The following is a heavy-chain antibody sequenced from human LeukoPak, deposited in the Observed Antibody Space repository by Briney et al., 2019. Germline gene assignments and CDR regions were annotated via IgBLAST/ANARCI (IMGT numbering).Heavy chain of an antibody. CDR1: GGSFRGYY. D-gene: IGHD6-19*01. Sequence: SSETLSLTCAIYGGSFRGYYWIWIRQPPGKGLEWIGEINHSGSTNYNPSLKSRVTISEDTSKNQFSLKLSSVTAADTAVYYCARGPTIGSSGWYAHYWGQGTLVTVSS. CDR2: INHSGST. CDR3: ARGPTIGSSGWYAHY. V-gene: IGHV4-34*01. J-gene: IGHJ4*02.